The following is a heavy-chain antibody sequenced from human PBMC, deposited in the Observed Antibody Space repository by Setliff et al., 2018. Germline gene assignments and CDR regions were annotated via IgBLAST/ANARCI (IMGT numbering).Heavy chain of an antibody. CDR2: IDPSADYT. J-gene: IGHJ4*02. CDR3: ATFRGYTYGYDY. Sequence: ASVKVSCKASGYTFTGYYLHWVRQAPGQGLEWMGIIDPSADYTIYAQNFQGRVTMTTDASTNTAYMELRSLGSDDTAVYYCATFRGYTYGYDYWGQGTLVTVSS. D-gene: IGHD5-18*01. V-gene: IGHV1-46*01. CDR1: GYTFTGYY.